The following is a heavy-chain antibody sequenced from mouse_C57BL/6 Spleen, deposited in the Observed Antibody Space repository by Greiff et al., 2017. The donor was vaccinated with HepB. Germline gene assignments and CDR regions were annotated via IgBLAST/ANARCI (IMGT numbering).Heavy chain of an antibody. J-gene: IGHJ2*01. CDR3: ARGAAYYSNLYFDY. CDR1: GYSITSGYY. V-gene: IGHV3-6*01. Sequence: ESGPGLVKPSQSLSLTCSVTGYSITSGYYWNWIRKFPGNKLEWMGYISYDGSNNYNPSLKNRISITSDTTKNQFFLKLNSVTTEDTATYDCARGAAYYSNLYFDYWGQGTTLTVSS. D-gene: IGHD2-5*01. CDR2: ISYDGSN.